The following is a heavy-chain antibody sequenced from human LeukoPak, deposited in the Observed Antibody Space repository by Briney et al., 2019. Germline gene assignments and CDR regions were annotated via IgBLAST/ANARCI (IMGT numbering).Heavy chain of an antibody. D-gene: IGHD3-3*01. CDR3: AVPVLTIFGVVTNYYYYYGMDV. Sequence: GGSLRLSCAASGGTFSSYAISWVRQAPGQGLEWMGGIIPIFGTANYAQKFQGRVTITADESTSTAYMELSSLRSEDTAVYYCAVPVLTIFGVVTNYYYYYGMDVWGQGTTVTVSS. J-gene: IGHJ6*02. V-gene: IGHV1-69*01. CDR1: GGTFSSYA. CDR2: IIPIFGTA.